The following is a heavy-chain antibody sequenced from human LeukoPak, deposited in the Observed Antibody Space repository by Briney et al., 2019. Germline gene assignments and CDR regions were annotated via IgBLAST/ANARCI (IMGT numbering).Heavy chain of an antibody. V-gene: IGHV3-23*01. CDR3: GRDPNGDYVGAFDF. Sequence: GGSLRLSCGAAGFTFSNYAMTWVRQAPGKGLEWVSSIRGSGDGTSYADSVKGRFSMSSDNYQNTLYLQMNSLRAEDTAIYYCGRDPNGDYVGAFDFRGQGTLVTVSS. D-gene: IGHD4-17*01. CDR1: GFTFSNYA. CDR2: IRGSGDGT. J-gene: IGHJ3*01.